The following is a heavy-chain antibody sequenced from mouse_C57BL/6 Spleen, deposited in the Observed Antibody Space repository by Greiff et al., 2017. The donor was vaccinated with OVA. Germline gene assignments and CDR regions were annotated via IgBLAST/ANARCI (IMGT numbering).Heavy chain of an antibody. J-gene: IGHJ3*01. CDR2: IYPGSGNT. CDR3: AAFAY. V-gene: IGHV1-76*01. Sequence: VKLMESGAELVRPGASVKLSCKASGYTFTDYYINWVKQRPGQGLEWIARIYPGSGNTYYNEKFKGKATLTAEKSSSTAYMQLSSLTSEDSAVYFCAAFAYWGQGTLVTVSA. CDR1: GYTFTDYY.